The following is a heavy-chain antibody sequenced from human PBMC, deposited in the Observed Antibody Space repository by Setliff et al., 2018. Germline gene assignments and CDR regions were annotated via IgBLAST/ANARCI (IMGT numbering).Heavy chain of an antibody. V-gene: IGHV1-18*01. Sequence: ASVKVSCKASGYTFTSYGISWVRQAPGQGLEWMGWISANNGNTNYAQWLQDRVTMTIDTSATTVYMELQSLRSDDTAVYYCVRSSAPQVVLAADFDFWGQGTPVTVSS. CDR1: GYTFTSYG. CDR3: VRSSAPQVVLAADFDF. CDR2: ISANNGNT. J-gene: IGHJ4*02. D-gene: IGHD6-19*01.